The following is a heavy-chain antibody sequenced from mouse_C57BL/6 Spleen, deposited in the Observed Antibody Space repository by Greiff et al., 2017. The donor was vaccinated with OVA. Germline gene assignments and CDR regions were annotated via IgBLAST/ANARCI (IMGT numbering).Heavy chain of an antibody. CDR2: IDPSDSYT. Sequence: QVQLQQPGAELVMPGASVKLSGKASGYTFTSYWMHWVKQRPGQGLEWIGEIDPSDSYTNYNQKFKGKSTLTVDKSSSTAYMQLSSLTSEDSAVYYCARSHGYYAMDYWGQGTSVTVSS. J-gene: IGHJ4*01. CDR1: GYTFTSYW. CDR3: ARSHGYYAMDY. V-gene: IGHV1-69*01.